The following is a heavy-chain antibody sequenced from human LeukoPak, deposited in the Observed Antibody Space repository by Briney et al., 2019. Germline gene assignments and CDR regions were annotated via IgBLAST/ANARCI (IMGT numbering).Heavy chain of an antibody. V-gene: IGHV3-48*01. CDR1: GFTFSTYS. CDR2: ISGSSSTI. J-gene: IGHJ6*03. CDR3: ARGAYYYYYYMDV. Sequence: GGSLRLSCSASGFTFSTYSMNWVRQAPGKGLEWVSYISGSSSTIYYADSVKGRFALSRDNAKNSLYLQMNSLRADDTAVYYCARGAYYYYYYMDVWGKGTTVTVSS.